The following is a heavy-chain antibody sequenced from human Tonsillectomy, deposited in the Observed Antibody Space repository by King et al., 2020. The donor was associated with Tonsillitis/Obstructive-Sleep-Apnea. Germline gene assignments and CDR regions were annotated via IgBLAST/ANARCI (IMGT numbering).Heavy chain of an antibody. V-gene: IGHV3-33*01. Sequence: VQLVESGGGVVQPGRSLRLACAASGFTFSSYGMHWVRQAPGKGLEWGAVIWYDGSNKYYADSVKGRFTISRDNSKNTLYLQMDTLRAEDTAVYYCARGCARNSAAFDMWGQGRMVTVSS. CDR1: GFTFSSYG. CDR3: ARGCARNSAAFDM. CDR2: IWYDGSNK. J-gene: IGHJ3*02. D-gene: IGHD4-23*01.